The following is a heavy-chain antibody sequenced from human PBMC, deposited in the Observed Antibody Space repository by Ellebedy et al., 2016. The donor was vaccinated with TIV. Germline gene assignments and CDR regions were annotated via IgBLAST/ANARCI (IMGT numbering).Heavy chain of an antibody. CDR1: GFTFSGYG. Sequence: GGSLRLXXAASGFTFSGYGMHWVRQAPGKGLEWVAVIWYDGSNKYYADSVKGRFTISRDNSKNTLYLQMNSLRAEDTAVYYCARHYGDYGKDHWGQGTLVTVSS. V-gene: IGHV3-33*01. CDR2: IWYDGSNK. CDR3: ARHYGDYGKDH. J-gene: IGHJ4*02. D-gene: IGHD4-17*01.